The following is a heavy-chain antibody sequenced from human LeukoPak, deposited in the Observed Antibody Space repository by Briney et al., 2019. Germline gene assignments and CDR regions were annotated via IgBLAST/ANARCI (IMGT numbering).Heavy chain of an antibody. V-gene: IGHV3-30*01. CDR3: ARALVD. Sequence: GGSLRLSCAASGFTFSNYAMSWVRQAPGKGLEWVAVISYDGSNKYYADSVKGRFTISRDNSKNTLYLQMNSLRAEDTAVYYCARALVDWGQGTLVTVSS. CDR1: GFTFSNYA. D-gene: IGHD2-21*01. J-gene: IGHJ4*02. CDR2: ISYDGSNK.